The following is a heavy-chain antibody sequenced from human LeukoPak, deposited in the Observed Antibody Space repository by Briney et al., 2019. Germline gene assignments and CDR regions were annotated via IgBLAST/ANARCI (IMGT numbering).Heavy chain of an antibody. CDR3: ARAVRRACDI. CDR1: GYTFTNYD. J-gene: IGHJ3*02. Sequence: ASVKVSCKASGYTFTNYDINWVRQATGQGREWMGWMNPNSGNTGYAQKFQGRVTITRNTSITTAYMELSSLRSEDTAVYYCARAVRRACDIWGQGTMVTVSS. D-gene: IGHD3-10*01. V-gene: IGHV1-8*03. CDR2: MNPNSGNT.